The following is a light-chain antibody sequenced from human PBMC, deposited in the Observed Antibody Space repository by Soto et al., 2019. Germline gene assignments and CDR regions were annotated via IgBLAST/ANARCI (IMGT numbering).Light chain of an antibody. CDR1: QSVSSN. V-gene: IGKV3-15*01. J-gene: IGKJ1*01. CDR2: GAS. Sequence: EIVMTQSPATLSVSPGERATLSCRASQSVSSNLAWYQQKPGQAPRLLIYGASTRATGIPARFSGGGSGTEFTLTISSLQSEDFAVYSCQQYNNWPPWTFGQGTKVEIK. CDR3: QQYNNWPPWT.